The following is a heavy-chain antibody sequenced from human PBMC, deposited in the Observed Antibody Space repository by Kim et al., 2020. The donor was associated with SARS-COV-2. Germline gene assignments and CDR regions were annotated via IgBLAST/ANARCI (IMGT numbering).Heavy chain of an antibody. Sequence: SETLSLTCTVSGGSISSSSYYWGWIRQPPGKGLEWIGSIYYSGSTYYNPSLKSRVTISVDTSKNQFSLKLSSVTAADTAVYYCAGDTAIAGPPHDAFDIWGQGTMVTVSS. J-gene: IGHJ3*02. V-gene: IGHV4-39*01. CDR1: GGSISSSSYY. CDR3: AGDTAIAGPPHDAFDI. CDR2: IYYSGST. D-gene: IGHD5-18*01.